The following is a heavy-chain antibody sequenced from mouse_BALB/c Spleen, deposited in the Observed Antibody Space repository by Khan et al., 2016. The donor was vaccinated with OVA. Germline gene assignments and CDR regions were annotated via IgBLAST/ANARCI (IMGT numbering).Heavy chain of an antibody. J-gene: IGHJ3*01. CDR2: IWAGGST. Sequence: QVQLKQSGPGLVALSQTLSLTCTVSGFSLTNYGVHWVRQPPGKGLEWLGVIWAGGSTNHNSALMSRLSISKDDSKSQVFFTMNSLQTDDTAIYYCARAFYYGAWFAYWGQGTLVTVSA. D-gene: IGHD1-1*01. V-gene: IGHV2-9*02. CDR3: ARAFYYGAWFAY. CDR1: GFSLTNYG.